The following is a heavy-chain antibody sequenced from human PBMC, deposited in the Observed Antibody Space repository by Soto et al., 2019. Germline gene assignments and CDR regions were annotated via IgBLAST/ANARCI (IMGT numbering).Heavy chain of an antibody. CDR2: INPSGGST. CDR1: GYTFTSHY. J-gene: IGHJ6*02. Sequence: ASVKVSCKASGYTFTSHYMHWVRQAPGQGLEWMGIINPSGGSTSYAQKFQGRVTMTRDTSTSTVYMELSSLRSEDTAVYYCARVAKRSGYYYGMDVWGQGTTVTVSS. D-gene: IGHD3-10*01. V-gene: IGHV1-46*01. CDR3: ARVAKRSGYYYGMDV.